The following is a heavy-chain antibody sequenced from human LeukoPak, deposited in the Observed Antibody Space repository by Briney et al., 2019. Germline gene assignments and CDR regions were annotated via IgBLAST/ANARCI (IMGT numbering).Heavy chain of an antibody. CDR1: GYTFTGYY. V-gene: IGHV1-2*06. J-gene: IGHJ6*03. CDR2: INPNSGGT. Sequence: ASVKVSCKASGYTFTGYYMHWVRPAPGQGLEWMGRINPNSGGTNYAQKLQGRVTMTRDTSISTAYMELSRLRSDDTAVYYCARGKGLIAARPEYYYYYMDVWGKGTTVTVSS. CDR3: ARGKGLIAARPEYYYYYMDV. D-gene: IGHD6-6*01.